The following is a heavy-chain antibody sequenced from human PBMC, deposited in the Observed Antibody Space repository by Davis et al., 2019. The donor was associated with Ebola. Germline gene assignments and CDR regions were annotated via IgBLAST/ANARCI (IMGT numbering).Heavy chain of an antibody. CDR2: INGAAWST. CDR3: AGDPNWESGS. Sequence: GESLKISCAASGFTFSLTDMNWFRQAPGRGPEWVANINGAAWSTSYADSVKCRFTISRDNSKNMLYLQMDSLRIEDTAQYFCAGDPNWESGSWGQGTLVIVSS. V-gene: IGHV3-23*01. J-gene: IGHJ5*02. D-gene: IGHD1-1*01. CDR1: GFTFSLTD.